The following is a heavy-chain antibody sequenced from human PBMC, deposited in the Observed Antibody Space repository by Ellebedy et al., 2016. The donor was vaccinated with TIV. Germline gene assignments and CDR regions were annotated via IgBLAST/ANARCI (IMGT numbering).Heavy chain of an antibody. CDR2: IKQDGSEK. J-gene: IGHJ4*02. D-gene: IGHD4-11*01. CDR1: GFTFGSYW. V-gene: IGHV3-7*01. CDR3: GRGQTTFEY. Sequence: GESLKISCAASGFTFGSYWMSWVRQAPGKRLEWVATIKQDGSEKNYVDSVKGRLAISRDNARSSQYLQMNSLSAEDTAVYYCGRGQTTFEYWGQGTLVTVSS.